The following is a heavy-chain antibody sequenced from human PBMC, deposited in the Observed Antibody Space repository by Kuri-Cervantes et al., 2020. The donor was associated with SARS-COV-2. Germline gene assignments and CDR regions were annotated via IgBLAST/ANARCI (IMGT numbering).Heavy chain of an antibody. CDR2: ISAYNGNT. D-gene: IGHD2-2*01. V-gene: IGHV1-18*01. Sequence: ASVKVSCKASGYTFTSYGISWVRQAPGQGLEWMGWISAYNGNTNYAQKLQGRVTMTTDTSTSTAYMELRSLRSDDTAVYYCAKVYGDIVVVPAAKYFQHWGQGTLVTVSS. CDR3: AKVYGDIVVVPAAKYFQH. J-gene: IGHJ1*01. CDR1: GYTFTSYG.